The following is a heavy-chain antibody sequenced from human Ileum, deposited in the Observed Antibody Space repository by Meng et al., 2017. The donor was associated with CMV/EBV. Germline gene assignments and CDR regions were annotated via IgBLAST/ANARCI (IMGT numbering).Heavy chain of an antibody. CDR1: GFTFSSYS. CDR3: ARGTTGTPGTDY. V-gene: IGHV3-7*01. CDR2: LNQGGSGE. D-gene: IGHD6-13*01. J-gene: IGHJ4*02. Sequence: GGSLRLSCAASGFTFSSYSMNWVRQSPGRGLEWVACLNQGGSGEYYVDSVKGRCTISRDNATGSLYLQMNGLGIEDTAVYYCARGTTGTPGTDYWGQGTLVTVSS.